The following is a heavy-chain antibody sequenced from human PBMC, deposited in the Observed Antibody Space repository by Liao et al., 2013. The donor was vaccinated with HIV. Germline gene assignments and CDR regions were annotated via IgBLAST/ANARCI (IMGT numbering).Heavy chain of an antibody. Sequence: QVHLQQWGTGLLKPSETLSLTCAVYGGSFSGYYWSWIHQPPEKGLEWIGEINHSGYTNYNPSLKSRVTMSVDTSKNQFSLKLRSVTAADTAVYYCARAQWRKITCDGFVCYYYIHYLDVWGRGTTVTVSS. J-gene: IGHJ6*03. CDR2: INHSGYT. CDR1: GGSFSGYY. D-gene: IGHD3-10*01. V-gene: IGHV4-34*02. CDR3: ARAQWRKITCDGFVCYYYIHYLDV.